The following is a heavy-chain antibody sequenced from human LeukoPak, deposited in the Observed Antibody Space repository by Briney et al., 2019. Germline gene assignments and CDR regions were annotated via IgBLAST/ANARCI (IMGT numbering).Heavy chain of an antibody. CDR1: GFTFTAFT. V-gene: IGHV3-69-1*01. J-gene: IGHJ4*02. CDR2: ISSSYAI. Sequence: GGSLRLSCAASGFTFTAFTINWVRQAPGKGLEWVSSISSSYAIYFADSVKGRFTISRDNAKNSVYLHMNSLRAEDTAVYYCTRSLDYWGQGTLVTVSS. CDR3: TRSLDY. D-gene: IGHD2-15*01.